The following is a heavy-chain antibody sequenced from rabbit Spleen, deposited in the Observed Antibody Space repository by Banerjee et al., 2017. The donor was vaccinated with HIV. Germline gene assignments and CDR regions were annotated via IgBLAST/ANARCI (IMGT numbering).Heavy chain of an antibody. J-gene: IGHJ3*01. CDR3: AREKSGIVGYDL. D-gene: IGHD6-1*01. V-gene: IGHV1S45*01. CDR2: THSSSGST. CDR1: GIDFSRSYW. Sequence: QQQLVESGGGLVKPGASLTLTCKASGIDFSRSYWMCWVRQAPGKGLELIAWTHSSSGSTEYANWAKGRFTISKTSSTTVTLQMTSLTVADTATYFCAREKSGIVGYDLWGQGTLVTVS.